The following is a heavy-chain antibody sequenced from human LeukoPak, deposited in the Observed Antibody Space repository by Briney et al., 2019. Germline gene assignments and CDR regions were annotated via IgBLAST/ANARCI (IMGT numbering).Heavy chain of an antibody. CDR3: ARVPLRIVGATAPFDY. J-gene: IGHJ4*02. V-gene: IGHV3-48*01. Sequence: GGSLRLSCAASGFTFSSYGMHWVRQAPGKGLEWVSYISSSSSTIYYADSVKGRFTISRDNAKNSLYLQMNSLRAEDTAVYYCARVPLRIVGATAPFDYWGQGTLVTVSS. CDR1: GFTFSSYG. CDR2: ISSSSSTI. D-gene: IGHD1-26*01.